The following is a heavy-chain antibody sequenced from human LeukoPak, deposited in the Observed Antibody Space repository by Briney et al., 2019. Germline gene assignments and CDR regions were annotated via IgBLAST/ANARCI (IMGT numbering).Heavy chain of an antibody. D-gene: IGHD1-20*01. CDR1: GGTFSSYA. CDR3: ARDLIGGAEPFPNWNEVRFDY. V-gene: IGHV1-69*13. CDR2: IIPIFGTA. J-gene: IGHJ4*02. Sequence: ASEKVSCKASGGTFSSYAISWVRQAPGQGLEWMGGIIPIFGTANYAQKFQGRVTITADESTSTAYMELSSLRSEDTAVYYCARDLIGGAEPFPNWNEVRFDYWGQGTLVTVSS.